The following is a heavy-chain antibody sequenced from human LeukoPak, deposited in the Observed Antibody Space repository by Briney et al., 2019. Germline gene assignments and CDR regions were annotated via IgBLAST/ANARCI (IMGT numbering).Heavy chain of an antibody. CDR3: ARDVHGDYGSGWFDP. Sequence: SVKVSCKTSGGTFNNSAISWVRQAPGQGLEWLGGIMPLFGTAGYAQKFQGRVTITKDESTRTVYLELTCLTSDDTAVYYCARDVHGDYGSGWFDPWGQGTLVSVSS. V-gene: IGHV1-69*05. CDR1: GGTFNNSA. J-gene: IGHJ5*02. D-gene: IGHD4-17*01. CDR2: IMPLFGTA.